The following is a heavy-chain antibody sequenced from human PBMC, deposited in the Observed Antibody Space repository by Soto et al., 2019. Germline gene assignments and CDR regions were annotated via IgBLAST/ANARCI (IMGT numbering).Heavy chain of an antibody. CDR2: IYWDDDN. CDR1: GFSLTNNGEA. Sequence: SGPTLVNPTQTLTLTCTFSGFSLTNNGEAVGWFRQSPGKALEWPVLIYWDDDNRYNPTLRTRLSTTKDTSKNQVVLTLTNMDPVDTATYYCARYVATSPAGWFEPWGQGIPVTVS. V-gene: IGHV2-5*02. CDR3: ARYVATSPAGWFEP. D-gene: IGHD3-10*02. J-gene: IGHJ5*02.